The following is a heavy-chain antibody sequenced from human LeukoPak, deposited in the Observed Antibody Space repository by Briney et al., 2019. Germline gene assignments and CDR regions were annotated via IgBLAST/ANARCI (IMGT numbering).Heavy chain of an antibody. D-gene: IGHD2-8*01. J-gene: IGHJ4*02. V-gene: IGHV3-73*01. CDR1: GFTFSGSA. CDR3: AKDVCTSPRCLLYFDS. CDR2: IRSKVTSDAT. Sequence: PGGSLKLSCAASGFTFSGSAIHWVRQASGKGLEWVGRIRSKVTSDATTYAASVKGRFTISRDDSKNTAYLQMNSLKTEDTAVYSCAKDVCTSPRCLLYFDSWGQGTLVTVSS.